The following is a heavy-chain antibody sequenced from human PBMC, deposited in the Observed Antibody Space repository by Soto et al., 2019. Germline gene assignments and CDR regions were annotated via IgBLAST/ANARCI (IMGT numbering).Heavy chain of an antibody. Sequence: ASVQVSCKASGYTFTSYAMHWVRQAPGQRLEWMGWINAGNGNTKYSQKFQGRVTITRDTSASTAYMELSSLRSEDTAVYYCARAARSTMIVVVTEFWFDPWGQGTLVTVSS. CDR1: GYTFTSYA. V-gene: IGHV1-3*01. CDR2: INAGNGNT. CDR3: ARAARSTMIVVVTEFWFDP. D-gene: IGHD3-22*01. J-gene: IGHJ5*02.